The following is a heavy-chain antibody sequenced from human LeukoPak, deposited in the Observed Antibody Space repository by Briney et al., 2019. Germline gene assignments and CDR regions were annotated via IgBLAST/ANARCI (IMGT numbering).Heavy chain of an antibody. D-gene: IGHD3-22*01. CDR1: GGSFSGYY. Sequence: SETLSLTCAVYGGSFSGYYWRWIRQPPGKGLEWIGEINHSGSTNYNPSLKSRVTISVDTSKNQFSLKLSSVTAADTAVYYCARGPYDTSGYYYYYYGMDIWGQGTTVTVSS. J-gene: IGHJ6*02. CDR2: INHSGST. CDR3: ARGPYDTSGYYYYYYGMDI. V-gene: IGHV4-34*01.